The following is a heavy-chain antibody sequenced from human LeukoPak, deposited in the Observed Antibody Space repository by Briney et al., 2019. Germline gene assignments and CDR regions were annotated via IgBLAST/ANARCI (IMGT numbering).Heavy chain of an antibody. CDR1: GGSISSSSYY. V-gene: IGHV4-39*07. CDR3: ARDNLVGESGPLDY. J-gene: IGHJ4*02. Sequence: SETLSLTCTVSGGSISSSSYYWGWIRQPPGKGLEWIGSIYYSGSTYYNPSLKSRVTISVDTSKNQFSLKLSSVTAADTAVYYCARDNLVGESGPLDYWGQGTLVTVSS. D-gene: IGHD2-8*02. CDR2: IYYSGST.